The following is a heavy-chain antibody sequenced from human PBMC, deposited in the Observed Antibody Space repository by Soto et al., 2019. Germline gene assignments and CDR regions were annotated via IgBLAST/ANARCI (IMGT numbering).Heavy chain of an antibody. D-gene: IGHD5-12*01. CDR1: GFTFDDNA. CDR2: INWKSDI. CDR3: AKDGGTGYSGYDLALYYYYGMDV. Sequence: PGGSLRLSCAVSGFTFDDNAMHWVRQAPEKGLEWASGINWKSDIGYADSVKGRFTISRDNAENSLYLQMNSLRAEDTALYYCAKDGGTGYSGYDLALYYYYGMDVSGQGPTVTVSS. J-gene: IGHJ6*02. V-gene: IGHV3-9*01.